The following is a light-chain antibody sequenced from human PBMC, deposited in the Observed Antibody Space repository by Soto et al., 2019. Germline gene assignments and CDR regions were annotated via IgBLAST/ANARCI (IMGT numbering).Light chain of an antibody. CDR3: QQYGSSPFT. CDR1: QSFSSRK. J-gene: IGKJ3*01. V-gene: IGKV3-20*01. CDR2: GAS. Sequence: EIVLAQSPGTLSLPPGERATLSCRASQSFSSRKIAWFQQKPGQAPRLLMYGASNRATGIPDRFSGSGSGTDFTLTISRLEPEDFAVYYCQQYGSSPFTFGPGTKVDIK.